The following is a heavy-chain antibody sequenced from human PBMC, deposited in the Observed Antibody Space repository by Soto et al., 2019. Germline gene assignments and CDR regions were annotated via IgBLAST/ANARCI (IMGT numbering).Heavy chain of an antibody. CDR1: GFTFSSYA. CDR2: ISYDGSNK. D-gene: IGHD2-15*01. CDR3: ARDVCGGSCYQIDY. J-gene: IGHJ4*02. V-gene: IGHV3-30-3*01. Sequence: GGSLRLSCAASGFTFSSYAMHWVRQAPGKGLEWVAVISYDGSNKYYADSVKGRFTISRDNSKNTLYLQMNSLRAEDTAVYYCARDVCGGSCYQIDYWGQGTLVTVSS.